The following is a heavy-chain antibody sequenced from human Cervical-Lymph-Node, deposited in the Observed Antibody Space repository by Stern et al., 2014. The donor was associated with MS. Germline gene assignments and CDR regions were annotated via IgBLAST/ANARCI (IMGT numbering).Heavy chain of an antibody. Sequence: VQLVESGNEVKKPGSSVKVSCKASGGNVNNYSISWVRQAPGKGLEWVGGIIPFSAAADYTQRLQVRVTITADKSTGTVYMQLLRLRPEDTAVYFCTLTTSASEVDFWGQGTLVTVSS. CDR2: IIPFSAAA. CDR3: TLTTSASEVDF. D-gene: IGHD1-14*01. CDR1: GGNVNNYS. J-gene: IGHJ4*02. V-gene: IGHV1-69*06.